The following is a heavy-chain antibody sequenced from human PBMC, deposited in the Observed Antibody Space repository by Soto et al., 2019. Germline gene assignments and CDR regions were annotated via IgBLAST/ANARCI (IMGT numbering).Heavy chain of an antibody. CDR3: ARDKPDIVVVPAAIGGYGMDV. D-gene: IGHD2-2*01. V-gene: IGHV1-69*13. J-gene: IGHJ6*02. CDR1: GGTFSSYA. Sequence: ASVKVSCKASGGTFSSYAISWVRQAPGQGLELMGGIITIFGTANYAQKFQGRVTITADESTSTDYMELSSLRSEDTAVYYCARDKPDIVVVPAAIGGYGMDVWGQGTTVTVSS. CDR2: IITIFGTA.